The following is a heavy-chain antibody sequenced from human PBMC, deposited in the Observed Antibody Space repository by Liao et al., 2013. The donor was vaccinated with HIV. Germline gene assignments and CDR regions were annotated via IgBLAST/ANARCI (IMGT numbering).Heavy chain of an antibody. D-gene: IGHD4-17*01. CDR1: GGSFSGYY. Sequence: QVQLQQWGAGLLKPSETLSLTCAVSGGSFSGYYWTWIRQPPGKGLAWIGEINHSGRTNYYPSLKSRVSMSVDTSKNLFSLNLTSVTAADTAFYYCARVGYGLKDSWGQGTLVIVSS. CDR2: INHSGRT. V-gene: IGHV4-34*01. CDR3: ARVGYGLKDS. J-gene: IGHJ4*02.